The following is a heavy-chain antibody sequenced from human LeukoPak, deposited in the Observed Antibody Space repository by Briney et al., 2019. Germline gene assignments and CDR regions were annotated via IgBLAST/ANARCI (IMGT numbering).Heavy chain of an antibody. Sequence: GGSLRLSCAASGFTFRTYWMSWVRQAPGKGLEWVANIKQDGSEQYYVDSVKGRFTTSRENAKNSLFLQMNSLRAEDTAVYYCARDSAYYYDSSGLWYFDYWGQGTLVTVSS. CDR2: IKQDGSEQ. J-gene: IGHJ4*02. D-gene: IGHD3-22*01. CDR3: ARDSAYYYDSSGLWYFDY. V-gene: IGHV3-7*01. CDR1: GFTFRTYW.